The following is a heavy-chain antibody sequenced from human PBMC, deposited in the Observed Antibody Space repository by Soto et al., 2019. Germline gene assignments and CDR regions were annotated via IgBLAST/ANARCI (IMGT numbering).Heavy chain of an antibody. Sequence: EVQLLESGGGLVQPGGSLRLSCAASGFTFSTYAMNWVRQAPGNGLEWVSAISGSGGSIHYADSVKGRFTISRDNYKNTLYMQMNSMRDEELAVYHCVKGYWKGDVWGQGTTVTVSS. J-gene: IGHJ6*02. D-gene: IGHD1-1*01. V-gene: IGHV3-23*01. CDR2: ISGSGGSI. CDR1: GFTFSTYA. CDR3: VKGYWKGDV.